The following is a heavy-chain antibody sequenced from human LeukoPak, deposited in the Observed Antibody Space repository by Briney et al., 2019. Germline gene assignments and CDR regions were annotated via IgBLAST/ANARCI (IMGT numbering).Heavy chain of an antibody. Sequence: ASVKVSCTASGDTFSSYAISWVRQAPGQGLEWMGGIIPIFGTANYAQKFQGRVTITADKSTSTAYMELSSLRSEDTAVYYCARVAGSGSYYSDYWGQGTLVTVSS. CDR1: GDTFSSYA. D-gene: IGHD3-10*01. J-gene: IGHJ4*02. V-gene: IGHV1-69*06. CDR2: IIPIFGTA. CDR3: ARVAGSGSYYSDY.